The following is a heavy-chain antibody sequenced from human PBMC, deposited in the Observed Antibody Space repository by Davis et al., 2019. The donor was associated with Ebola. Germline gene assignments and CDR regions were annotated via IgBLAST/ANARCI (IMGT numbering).Heavy chain of an antibody. J-gene: IGHJ6*03. CDR1: GYNFTSYW. CDR2: IYPGDSDT. Sequence: GESLKISCKGSGYNFTSYWIGWVRQMPGKGLEWMGIIYPGDSDTRYSPSFQGQVTISADKSISTAYLQWSSLKASDTAMYYCARLMPTVTTSYNYYYMDVWGKGTTVTVSS. D-gene: IGHD4-11*01. CDR3: ARLMPTVTTSYNYYYMDV. V-gene: IGHV5-51*01.